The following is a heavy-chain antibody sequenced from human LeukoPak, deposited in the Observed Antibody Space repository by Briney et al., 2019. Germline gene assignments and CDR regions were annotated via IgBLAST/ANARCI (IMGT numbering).Heavy chain of an antibody. CDR3: ARGNSYGSPGIDP. CDR2: ISSSSSYI. Sequence: GGSLRLSCAASGFTFSSYWMNWVRQAPGKGLEWVSSISSSSSYIYYADSVKGRFTISRDNAKNSLYLQMNSLRAEDTAVYYCARGNSYGSPGIDPWGQGTLVTVSS. D-gene: IGHD5-18*01. CDR1: GFTFSSYW. J-gene: IGHJ5*02. V-gene: IGHV3-21*01.